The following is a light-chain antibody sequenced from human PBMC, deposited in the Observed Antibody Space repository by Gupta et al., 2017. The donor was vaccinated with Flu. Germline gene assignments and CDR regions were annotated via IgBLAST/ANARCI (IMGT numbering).Light chain of an antibody. CDR2: DAS. Sequence: EIVMTQSPATLSVSPGERATLSCRASQSISNNLAWYHQKPGQAPRLLIYDASTRATGIPARFSVSGSGTEFTLTISSLQSEDFAVYYCQQYNNWPPGVTFGQGTRLEIK. CDR1: QSISNN. J-gene: IGKJ5*01. V-gene: IGKV3-15*01. CDR3: QQYNNWPPGVT.